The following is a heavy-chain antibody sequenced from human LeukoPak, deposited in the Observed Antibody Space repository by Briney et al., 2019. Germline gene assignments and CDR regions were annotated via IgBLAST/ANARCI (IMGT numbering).Heavy chain of an antibody. J-gene: IGHJ4*02. Sequence: ASVKVSCKASGYSFTSYVISWVRQAPGQGLEWMGWISTYNGNTNYAQNLQGRVTMTTDTSTSTVYMELRSLRSDDTAVYYCAREHCGGDCYSYYFDYWGQGTLVTVSS. CDR1: GYSFTSYV. CDR3: AREHCGGDCYSYYFDY. CDR2: ISTYNGNT. D-gene: IGHD2-21*02. V-gene: IGHV1-18*01.